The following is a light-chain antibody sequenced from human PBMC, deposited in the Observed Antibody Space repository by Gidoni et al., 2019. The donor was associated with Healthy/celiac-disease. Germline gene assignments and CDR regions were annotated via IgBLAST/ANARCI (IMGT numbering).Light chain of an antibody. Sequence: IVLTQSPGTLSLSPGERATRSCRASPSVSSSYLAWYQQKPGQAPRLLIYGASSRATGLPDRVRGSGSGTDFTLTISRMEPEDFAVDDCQQKGSSPRWTFGQGTRVEIK. CDR3: QQKGSSPRWT. CDR2: GAS. CDR1: PSVSSSY. J-gene: IGKJ1*01. V-gene: IGKV3-20*01.